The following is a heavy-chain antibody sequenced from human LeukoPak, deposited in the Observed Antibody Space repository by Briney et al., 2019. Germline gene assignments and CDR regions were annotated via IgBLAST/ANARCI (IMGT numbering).Heavy chain of an antibody. CDR2: IYPGDSDT. J-gene: IGHJ4*02. CDR1: GYSFTSYW. D-gene: IGHD1-26*01. CDR3: ARPKNGGSPSRGLEFDY. Sequence: GESLKISCKGSGYSFTSYWIGWVRQMPGEGLEWMGIIYPGDSDTRYSPSFQGQVTISADKSISTAYLQWSSLKASDTAMYYCARPKNGGSPSRGLEFDYWGQGTLVTVSS. V-gene: IGHV5-51*01.